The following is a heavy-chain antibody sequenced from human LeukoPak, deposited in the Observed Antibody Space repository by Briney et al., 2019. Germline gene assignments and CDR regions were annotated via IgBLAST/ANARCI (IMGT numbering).Heavy chain of an antibody. D-gene: IGHD3-22*01. CDR1: GGSFSGFY. Sequence: PSETLSLTCAVYGGSFSGFYWSWIRQPPGKGLEWIGEINHSGSTNYNPSLKSRVTISVDTSKNQFSLKLSSVTAADTAVYYCAREPITMIVVVKAFDIWGQGTMVTVSS. J-gene: IGHJ3*02. V-gene: IGHV4-34*01. CDR2: INHSGST. CDR3: AREPITMIVVVKAFDI.